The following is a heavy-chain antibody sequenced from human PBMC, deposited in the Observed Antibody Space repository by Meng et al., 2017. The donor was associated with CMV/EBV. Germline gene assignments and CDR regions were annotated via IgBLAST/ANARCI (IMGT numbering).Heavy chain of an antibody. CDR3: ARDLSGQLVPATLNYYYYYGMDV. J-gene: IGHJ6*02. Sequence: GESLKISCAASGFTFSSYAMHWVRQAPGKGLEWVAVISYDGSNKYYADSVKGRFTISRDNSKNTLYLQMNGLRAEDTAVYYCARDLSGQLVPATLNYYYYYGMDVWGQGTTVTVSS. CDR2: ISYDGSNK. D-gene: IGHD6-6*01. CDR1: GFTFSSYA. V-gene: IGHV3-30-3*01.